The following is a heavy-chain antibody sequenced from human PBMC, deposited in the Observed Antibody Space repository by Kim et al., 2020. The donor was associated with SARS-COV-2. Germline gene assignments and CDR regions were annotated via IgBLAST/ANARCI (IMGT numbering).Heavy chain of an antibody. CDR1: GFTFSDSW. V-gene: IGHV3-74*01. CDR3: ARGSGNFGFDY. CDR2: INSDGTTI. J-gene: IGHJ4*02. Sequence: GGSLRLSCAASGFTFSDSWMHWVRQTPEKGLLWVSRINSDGTTIQYADSVRGRFTISRDNAKNTLYLEMNSLRAEDLAVYYCARGSGNFGFDYWCQG. D-gene: IGHD1-26*01.